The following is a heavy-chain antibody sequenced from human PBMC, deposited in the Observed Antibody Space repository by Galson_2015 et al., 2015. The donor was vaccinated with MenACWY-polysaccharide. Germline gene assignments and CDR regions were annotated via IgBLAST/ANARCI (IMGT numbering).Heavy chain of an antibody. CDR3: ARGDFWSGSPWDF. D-gene: IGHD3-3*01. CDR2: VNHSGNT. V-gene: IGHV4-34*01. Sequence: ETLSLTCAVNGGSFSDYYWTWIRQAPGMRPEWIGEVNHSGNTNYTPSLKSRVTISVDTSKNQLSLKLTSVTVADTAVYYCARGDFWSGSPWDFWGQGTLVTVSS. J-gene: IGHJ4*02. CDR1: GGSFSDYY.